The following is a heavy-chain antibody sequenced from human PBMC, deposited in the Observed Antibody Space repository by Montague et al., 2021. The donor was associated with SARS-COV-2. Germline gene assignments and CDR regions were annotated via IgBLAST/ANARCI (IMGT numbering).Heavy chain of an antibody. D-gene: IGHD1-26*01. V-gene: IGHV3-30*04. CDR3: AREGIVGATGFDY. J-gene: IGHJ4*02. Sequence: SLRLSCAASGFTFSSYAMYWVRQAPGKGLEWVAVISYDGSNKYYADSVKGRFTISRDNSKNTLYLQMNSLRAEDTAVYYCAREGIVGATGFDYWGQGTLVTVSS. CDR2: ISYDGSNK. CDR1: GFTFSSYA.